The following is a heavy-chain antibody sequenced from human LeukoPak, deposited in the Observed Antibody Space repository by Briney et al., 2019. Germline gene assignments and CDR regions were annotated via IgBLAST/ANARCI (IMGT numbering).Heavy chain of an antibody. CDR2: IYYSGST. J-gene: IGHJ6*02. D-gene: IGHD3-3*01. CDR3: AKHGRDFWSGYYFSYYYYGMDV. CDR1: GGSISSYY. V-gene: IGHV4-59*08. Sequence: SETLSLTCTVSGGSISSYYWSWIRQPPGKGLEWIGYIYYSGSTNYNPSLKSRVTISVDTSKNQFFLKLNHVTAADTAGDYCAKHGRDFWSGYYFSYYYYGMDVWGQGTTVTVSS.